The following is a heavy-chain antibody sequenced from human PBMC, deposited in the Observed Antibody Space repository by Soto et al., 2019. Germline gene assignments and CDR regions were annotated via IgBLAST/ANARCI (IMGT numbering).Heavy chain of an antibody. CDR1: GFTFSDYY. J-gene: IGHJ6*02. D-gene: IGHD3-3*02. V-gene: IGHV3-11*06. Sequence: GGSLRLSCAASGFTFSDYYMDWIRQAPGKGLEWVSFIRSSSSYTNYADSVKGRYTISRDNAKNSLTLQMNSPRAEDTSVYYCTTVSWCGAFLLGGLDVWGQGTTVTVSS. CDR3: TTVSWCGAFLLGGLDV. CDR2: IRSSSSYT.